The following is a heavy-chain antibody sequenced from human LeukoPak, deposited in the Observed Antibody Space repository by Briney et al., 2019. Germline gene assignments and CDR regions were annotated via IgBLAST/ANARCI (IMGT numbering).Heavy chain of an antibody. CDR1: GYTFTGYY. V-gene: IGHV1-2*02. CDR3: ARGGQDYGDPYYFDY. Sequence: ASVKVSCKASGYTFTGYYMHWVRQAPGQGLEWMGWINPNSGGTNYAQKSQGRVTMTRDTSISTAYMELSRLRSDDTAVYYCARGGQDYGDPYYFDYCGQGTLVTVSS. J-gene: IGHJ4*02. D-gene: IGHD4-17*01. CDR2: INPNSGGT.